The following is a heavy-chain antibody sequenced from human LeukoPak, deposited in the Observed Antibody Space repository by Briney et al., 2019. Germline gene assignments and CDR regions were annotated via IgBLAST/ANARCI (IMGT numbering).Heavy chain of an antibody. CDR3: ARIDGGHHLSPFDY. Sequence: SETLSLTWTVSGGSFSSSSYYWGRIRQPPGKGLEWIGSFYYSGSTYYNPSLKSRVTISVDTSKNQFSLKLSSVTAADTAIYYCARIDGGHHLSPFDYWGQGTLVTVSS. CDR2: FYYSGST. V-gene: IGHV4-39*01. D-gene: IGHD4-23*01. J-gene: IGHJ4*02. CDR1: GGSFSSSSYY.